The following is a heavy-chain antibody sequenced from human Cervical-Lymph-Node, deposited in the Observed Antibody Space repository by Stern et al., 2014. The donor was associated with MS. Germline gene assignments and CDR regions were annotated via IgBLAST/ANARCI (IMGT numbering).Heavy chain of an antibody. CDR1: GYTLTSND. D-gene: IGHD1-1*01. V-gene: IGHV1-8*01. CDR3: ARGVSRPSRFYGMDV. CDR2: MNLNNGNT. J-gene: IGHJ6*02. Sequence: DQLVESGAEVKKPGASVKVSCKASGYTLTSNDINWVRQATGQGLEWMGWMNLNNGNTGYAQKFQGRLTMASDSLINTAYMELSSLRSEDTAVYYCARGVSRPSRFYGMDVWGQGTTVTVSS.